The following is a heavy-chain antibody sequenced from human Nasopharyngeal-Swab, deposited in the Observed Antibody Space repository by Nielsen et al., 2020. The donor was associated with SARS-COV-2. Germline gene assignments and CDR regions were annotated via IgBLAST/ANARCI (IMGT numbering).Heavy chain of an antibody. V-gene: IGHV4-61*01. D-gene: IGHD6-13*01. J-gene: IGHJ4*02. CDR3: ARGKGQQLAY. CDR2: IYYSGST. CDR1: GGSVSSGSYY. Sequence: SETLSLTCSVFGGSVSSGSYYWSWIRQPPGKGLEWIGYIYYSGSTNYNPSLKSRVTISVDTSKNQFSLKLSSVTAADTAVYYCARGKGQQLAYWGQGTLVTVSS.